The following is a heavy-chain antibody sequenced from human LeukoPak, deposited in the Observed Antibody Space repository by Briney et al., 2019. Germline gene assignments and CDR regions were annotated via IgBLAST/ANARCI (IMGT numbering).Heavy chain of an antibody. Sequence: SETLSLTCGVYGGSLSDYSWRWIRQPPGKGLGFIGEITQSVNTNYNPSLKSRVTISVDMSRNQVSLRLSSVTAADTAVYYCARQGGSYSAIDDWGQGTLVTVSS. D-gene: IGHD1-26*01. V-gene: IGHV4-34*01. CDR3: ARQGGSYSAIDD. CDR2: ITQSVNT. J-gene: IGHJ4*02. CDR1: GGSLSDYS.